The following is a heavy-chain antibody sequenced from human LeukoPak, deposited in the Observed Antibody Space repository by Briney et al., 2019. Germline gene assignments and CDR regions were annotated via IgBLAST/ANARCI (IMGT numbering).Heavy chain of an antibody. Sequence: SETLSLTCTVSGGSISSYYWSWIRQPPGKGLEWIGYIYYSGSTNYNPSLKSRVTISVDTSKNQFSLKLSSVTAADTAVYYCARVSARAFDWLLHFDYWGQGTLVTVS. CDR3: ARVSARAFDWLLHFDY. D-gene: IGHD3-9*01. CDR1: GGSISSYY. J-gene: IGHJ4*02. V-gene: IGHV4-59*01. CDR2: IYYSGST.